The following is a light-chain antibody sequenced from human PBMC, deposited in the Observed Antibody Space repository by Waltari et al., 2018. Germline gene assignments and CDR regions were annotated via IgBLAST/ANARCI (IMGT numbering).Light chain of an antibody. CDR2: GAS. Sequence: IVMTQPPDTMSVLRGERATLPYRASQSISSNLAWYQQKPGQAPRLLIYGASTRATGIPDRFTGSGSGIEFTLTINSLQSEDFAVYYCQQYNNWPPDPTFGQGTKVEIK. CDR1: QSISSN. J-gene: IGKJ1*01. CDR3: QQYNNWPPDPT. V-gene: IGKV3D-15*01.